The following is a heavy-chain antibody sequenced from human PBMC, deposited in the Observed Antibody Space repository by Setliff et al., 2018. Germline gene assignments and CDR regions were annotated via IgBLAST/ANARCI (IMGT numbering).Heavy chain of an antibody. D-gene: IGHD4-4*01. CDR1: GGSISSHY. CDR2: IYSSGGS. J-gene: IGHJ4*02. CDR3: ARGNSNYYLFDY. V-gene: IGHV4-4*08. Sequence: SETLSLTCTVSGGSISSHYWSWIRQPPGKGLEWIGYIYSSGGSYYNPSLKSRVTISVDTSKNQFSLKLSSVTAADTAVYYCARGNSNYYLFDYWGQGTLVTVSS.